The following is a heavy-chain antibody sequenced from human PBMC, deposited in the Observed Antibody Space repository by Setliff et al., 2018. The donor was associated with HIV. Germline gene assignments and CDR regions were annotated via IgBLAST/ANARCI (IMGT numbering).Heavy chain of an antibody. J-gene: IGHJ3*02. CDR1: GYSFTNHC. V-gene: IGHV1-46*01. CDR2: INPTGGST. Sequence: ASVKVSCKPSGYSFTNHCMHWVRQAPGQGLEWMGVINPTGGSTRNTQTFQGRVAMTRDTSTSKVYMELSSLRSEVTAVYYCASAGAWQRNALDIWGQGTMVTVSS. D-gene: IGHD5-12*01. CDR3: ASAGAWQRNALDI.